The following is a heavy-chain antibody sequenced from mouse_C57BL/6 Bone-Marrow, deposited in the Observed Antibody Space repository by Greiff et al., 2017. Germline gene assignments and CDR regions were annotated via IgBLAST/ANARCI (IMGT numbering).Heavy chain of an antibody. CDR1: GFSLTSYG. J-gene: IGHJ1*03. CDR3: AKHGNYGSSYWYFAV. D-gene: IGHD1-1*01. Sequence: VMLVESGPGLVAPSQCLSISCTASGFSLTSYGVDWVRQPPGKGLEWLGVIWGGGSTNYNSALMSILSISKDNSKCQVFLKMNSLQTDDTTMYYCAKHGNYGSSYWYFAVWGTGTTVTVSA. V-gene: IGHV2-9*01. CDR2: IWGGGST.